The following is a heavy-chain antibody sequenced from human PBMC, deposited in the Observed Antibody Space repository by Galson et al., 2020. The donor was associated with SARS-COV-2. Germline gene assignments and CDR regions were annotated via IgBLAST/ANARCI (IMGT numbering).Heavy chain of an antibody. CDR1: GGSISSGGYY. D-gene: IGHD3-3*01. CDR3: ARSFWSGYQYYYMDV. V-gene: IGHV4-31*03. J-gene: IGHJ6*03. Sequence: SETLSLTCTVSGGSISSGGYYWSWIRQHPGKGLEWIGYIYYSGSTYYNPSLKSRVTISVDTSKNQFSLKLSSVTAAVTAVYYCARSFWSGYQYYYMDVWGKGTTVTVSS. CDR2: IYYSGST.